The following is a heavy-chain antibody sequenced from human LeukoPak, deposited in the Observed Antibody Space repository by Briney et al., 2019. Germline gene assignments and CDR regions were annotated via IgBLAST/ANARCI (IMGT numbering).Heavy chain of an antibody. CDR3: ATGHYFRGSYRYIFLPPFDY. J-gene: IGHJ4*02. V-gene: IGHV1-24*01. Sequence: ASVKVSCKVSGYTLTELSMHWVRQAPGKGLEWMGGFDPEDGETIYAQKFQGRVTMTEDTSTDTAYMELSSLRSEDTAVYYCATGHYFRGSYRYIFLPPFDYWGQGTLVTVSS. CDR2: FDPEDGET. D-gene: IGHD3-16*02. CDR1: GYTLTELS.